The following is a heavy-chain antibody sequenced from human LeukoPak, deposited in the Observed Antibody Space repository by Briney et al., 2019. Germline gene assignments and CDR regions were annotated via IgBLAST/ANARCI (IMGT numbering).Heavy chain of an antibody. CDR2: ISSDGGET. V-gene: IGHV3-30-3*01. J-gene: IGHJ3*02. Sequence: GGSLRLSCAASEFFFGSYAVHWIRQAPGKGLEWVAVISSDGGETHYADSVKGRFTTSRDNSKNTLYLQMNSLRSEDTAVYYCATHFDSSGPDAFDIWGQGTMVTVSS. D-gene: IGHD3-22*01. CDR1: EFFFGSYA. CDR3: ATHFDSSGPDAFDI.